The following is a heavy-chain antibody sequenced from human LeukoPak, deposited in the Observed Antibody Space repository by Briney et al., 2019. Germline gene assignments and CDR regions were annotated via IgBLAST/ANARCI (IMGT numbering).Heavy chain of an antibody. Sequence: GGSLRLSCAASGFTFSSYAMSWVRQAPGKGLEWVSSISSSSSYIYYAGSVKGRFTISRDNAKNSLYLQMNSLRAEDTAVYYCARERGTLAVAGDAVDIWGQGTMVTVSS. D-gene: IGHD6-19*01. CDR2: ISSSSSYI. V-gene: IGHV3-21*01. CDR1: GFTFSSYA. J-gene: IGHJ3*02. CDR3: ARERGTLAVAGDAVDI.